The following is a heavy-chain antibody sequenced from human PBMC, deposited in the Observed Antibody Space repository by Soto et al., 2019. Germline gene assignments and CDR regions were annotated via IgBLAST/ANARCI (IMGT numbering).Heavy chain of an antibody. CDR2: ISPIFGTA. J-gene: IGHJ4*02. CDR3: AKSLDGSAGSCYLIPDS. Sequence: VQLEQSGAEVQKSGSSVNVSCKASGGTFNSYSITWVRQAPGQGLEWMGGISPIFGTADYAQRFQGRVTITADESTSTVYMALTGLTSEDTAVYYCAKSLDGSAGSCYLIPDSWGKGTRVSVSS. V-gene: IGHV1-69*01. CDR1: GGTFNSYS. D-gene: IGHD2-21*02.